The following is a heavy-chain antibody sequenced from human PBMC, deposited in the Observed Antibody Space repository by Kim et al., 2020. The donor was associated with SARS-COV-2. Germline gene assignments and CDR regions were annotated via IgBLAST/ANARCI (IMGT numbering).Heavy chain of an antibody. Sequence: ASVKVSCKASGYTFTSYGISWVRQAPGQLLEWMGWISAYNGNTNYAQKLPGRVTMTTDTSTSTAYMELRSLRSDDTAVYYCAREALEFYDSSGYSPYYYYGMDVWGKGTTVTVSS. J-gene: IGHJ6*04. CDR1: GYTFTSYG. V-gene: IGHV1-18*01. CDR2: ISAYNGNT. CDR3: AREALEFYDSSGYSPYYYYGMDV. D-gene: IGHD3-22*01.